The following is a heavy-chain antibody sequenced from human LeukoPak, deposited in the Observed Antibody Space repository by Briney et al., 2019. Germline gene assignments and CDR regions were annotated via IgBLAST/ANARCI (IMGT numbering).Heavy chain of an antibody. CDR2: ISAYNGNT. Sequence: ASVKVSCKASGYTFTSYGISWVRQAPGQGLEWMGWISAYNGNTNYAQKFQGRVTITADESTSTACMELSSLRSEDTAVYYCASPSGDSSSPHYFDYWGQGTLVTVSS. V-gene: IGHV1-18*01. CDR1: GYTFTSYG. D-gene: IGHD6-6*01. CDR3: ASPSGDSSSPHYFDY. J-gene: IGHJ4*02.